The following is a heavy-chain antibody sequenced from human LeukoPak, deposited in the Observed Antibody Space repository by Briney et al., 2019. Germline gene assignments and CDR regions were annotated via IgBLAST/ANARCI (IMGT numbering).Heavy chain of an antibody. CDR3: ARISYDSSGYCDAFDI. V-gene: IGHV4-59*12. Sequence: SETLSLTCTVSGGSISSYYWSWIRQPPGKGLEWIGYIYYSGSTNYNPSLKSRVTISVDTSKNQFSLKLSSVTAADTAVYYCARISYDSSGYCDAFDIWGQGTMVTVSS. CDR2: IYYSGST. J-gene: IGHJ3*02. CDR1: GGSISSYY. D-gene: IGHD3-22*01.